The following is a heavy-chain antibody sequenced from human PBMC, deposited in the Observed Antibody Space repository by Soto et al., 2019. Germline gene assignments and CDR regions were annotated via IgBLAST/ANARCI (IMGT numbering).Heavy chain of an antibody. CDR1: GFTFSSYS. CDR2: ISSSSSYI. J-gene: IGHJ3*02. CDR3: ARDRAVGDGYNDAFDI. D-gene: IGHD5-12*01. Sequence: VGSLRLSCAASGFTFSSYSMNWVRQAPGKGLEWVSSISSSSSYIYYADSVKGRFTISRGNAKNSLYLQMNSLRAEDTAVYYCARDRAVGDGYNDAFDIWGQGTMVTVSS. V-gene: IGHV3-21*01.